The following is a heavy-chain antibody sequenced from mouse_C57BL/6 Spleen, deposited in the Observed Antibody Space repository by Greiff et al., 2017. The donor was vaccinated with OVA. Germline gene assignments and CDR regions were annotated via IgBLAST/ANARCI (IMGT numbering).Heavy chain of an antibody. D-gene: IGHD2-4*01. CDR3: ARLWDYDGYFDY. J-gene: IGHJ2*01. CDR1: GYAFSSSW. CDR2: IYPGDGDT. V-gene: IGHV1-82*01. Sequence: QVQLQQSGPELVKPGASVKISCKASGYAFSSSWMNWVKQRPGKGLEWIGRIYPGDGDTNYNGKFKGKATLTADKSSSTAYMQLSSLTSEDSAVYFCARLWDYDGYFDYWGQGTTLTVSS.